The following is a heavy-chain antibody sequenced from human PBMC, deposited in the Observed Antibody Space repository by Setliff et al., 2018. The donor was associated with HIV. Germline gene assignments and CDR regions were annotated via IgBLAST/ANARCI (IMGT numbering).Heavy chain of an antibody. CDR1: GGSVSTSSYS. J-gene: IGHJ3*02. V-gene: IGHV4-39*01. CDR3: GRVAGYCAPSRCYGYNAFDI. Sequence: SETLSLTCTVSGGSVSTSSYSWGWIRQPPEKGLEWIGTIYHTGKTYYNSSLNSRATIAVDTSKDQFSLNLSTVTAADTAVYYCGRVAGYCAPSRCYGYNAFDIWGPGTMVTVSS. D-gene: IGHD2-15*01. CDR2: IYHTGKT.